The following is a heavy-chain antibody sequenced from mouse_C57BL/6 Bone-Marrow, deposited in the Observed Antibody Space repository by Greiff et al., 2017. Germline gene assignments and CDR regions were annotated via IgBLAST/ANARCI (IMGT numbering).Heavy chain of an antibody. J-gene: IGHJ4*01. CDR2: IHPNSGST. CDR1: GYTFTRYW. D-gene: IGHD2-4*01. V-gene: IGHV1-64*01. CDR3: AGGLRDYYAMDY. Sequence: QVQLQQPGAELVKPGASVKLSCKASGYTFTRYWMHWVTQRPGQVLEWIGMIHPNSGSTNYHEKFKSKATLTVDKSSSTAYLQLSSLTSEDSAVYYCAGGLRDYYAMDYWGQGTSVTVSS.